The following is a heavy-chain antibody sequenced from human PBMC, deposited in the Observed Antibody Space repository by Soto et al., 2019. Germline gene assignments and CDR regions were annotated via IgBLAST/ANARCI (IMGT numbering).Heavy chain of an antibody. Sequence: QVQLVQSGAEVKKPGSSVKVSCKASGGTFSSYAISWVRQAPGQGLGWMGGIIPIFGTANYAQKIQGRVKITVDESTGTAYMELSSLGSEATAVYYCASEAYYDSSGSYWCQATLVSVSS. D-gene: IGHD3-22*01. CDR2: IIPIFGTA. V-gene: IGHV1-69*12. CDR3: ASEAYYDSSGSY. J-gene: IGHJ4*02. CDR1: GGTFSSYA.